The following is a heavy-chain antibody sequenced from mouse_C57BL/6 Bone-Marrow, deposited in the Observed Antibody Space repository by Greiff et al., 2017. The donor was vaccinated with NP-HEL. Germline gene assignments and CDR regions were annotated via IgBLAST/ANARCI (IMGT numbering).Heavy chain of an antibody. CDR2: ISSGGSYT. V-gene: IGHV5-6*01. D-gene: IGHD1-1*01. J-gene: IGHJ3*01. Sequence: EVKLMESGGDLVKPGGSLKLSCAASGFTFSSYGMSWVRQTPDKRLEWVATISSGGSYTYYPDSVKGRFTISSDNAKNTLYLQMSSLKSEDTAMYYCARGTTVGGQGTLVTVSA. CDR1: GFTFSSYG. CDR3: ARGTTV.